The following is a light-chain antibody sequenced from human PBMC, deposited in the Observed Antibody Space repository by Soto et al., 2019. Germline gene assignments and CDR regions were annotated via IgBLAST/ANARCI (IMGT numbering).Light chain of an antibody. Sequence: EIVLTQSPGTLSLSPGEGATLSCRASQSVTSSYLAWYQQKPGQAPRLLIYGASSRAIDIPHRFSGSGSGTDFTLTINRLEPEDFAVYYCQQYGSSPRTFGQGPKVEIK. J-gene: IGKJ1*01. CDR2: GAS. CDR1: QSVTSSY. CDR3: QQYGSSPRT. V-gene: IGKV3-20*01.